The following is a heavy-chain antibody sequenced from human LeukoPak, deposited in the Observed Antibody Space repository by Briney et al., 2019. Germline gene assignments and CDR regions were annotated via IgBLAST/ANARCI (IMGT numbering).Heavy chain of an antibody. D-gene: IGHD2-2*01. J-gene: IGHJ4*02. Sequence: ASVKLSCKASGYTFTSYGISCVRQAPEQGLEWIGWISEYNGNTTYAQKLQGRATMTTDTSTSTAYMELRSLRAGDSAVYCCANYAGDYWGKVTLVTVSS. V-gene: IGHV1-18*01. CDR1: GYTFTSYG. CDR2: ISEYNGNT. CDR3: ANYAGDY.